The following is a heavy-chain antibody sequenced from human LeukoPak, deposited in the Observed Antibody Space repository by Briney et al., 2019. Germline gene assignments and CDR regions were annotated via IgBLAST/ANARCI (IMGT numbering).Heavy chain of an antibody. J-gene: IGHJ4*02. D-gene: IGHD3-22*01. CDR3: ARDKFSFYDSSGYYYPLDY. V-gene: IGHV3-21*01. CDR1: GFTFSSYS. Sequence: GGSLRLSCAASGFTFSSYSMNWVRQAPGKGLEWVSSISSSSSYIYYADSVKGRFTISRDNAKNSLYLQMNSLRAEDTAVYYCARDKFSFYDSSGYYYPLDYWGQGTLVTVSS. CDR2: ISSSSSYI.